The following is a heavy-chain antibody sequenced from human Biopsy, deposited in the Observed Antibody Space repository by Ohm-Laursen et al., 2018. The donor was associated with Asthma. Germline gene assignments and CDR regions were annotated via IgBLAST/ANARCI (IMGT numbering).Heavy chain of an antibody. J-gene: IGHJ6*02. CDR2: LIPVLGTA. CDR3: ARGYSGTDRIVYYYSGMEV. D-gene: IGHD5-12*01. CDR1: GDSLGSFINYA. V-gene: IGHV1-69*13. Sequence: ASVKASCKASGDSLGSFINYAISWVRQAPRQGLEWMGGLIPVLGTADYAPMFEGRVTITADESTSTAYLELTSLRFEDTAVYYCARGYSGTDRIVYYYSGMEVWGQGTTVTVSS.